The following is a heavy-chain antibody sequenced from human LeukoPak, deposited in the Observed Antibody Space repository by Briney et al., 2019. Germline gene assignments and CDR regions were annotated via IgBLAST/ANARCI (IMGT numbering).Heavy chain of an antibody. CDR2: IIPIFGTA. Sequence: SVKVSCKASGGTFSSYAISWVRQAPGQGLEWMGGIIPIFGTANYAQKFQGRVTMTRDTSTSTVYMELKSLRSEDTAIYYCARDGTPEYDHIWGRPQLYWGQGTLVIVSS. D-gene: IGHD3-16*01. CDR3: ARDGTPEYDHIWGRPQLY. CDR1: GGTFSSYA. V-gene: IGHV1-69*05. J-gene: IGHJ4*02.